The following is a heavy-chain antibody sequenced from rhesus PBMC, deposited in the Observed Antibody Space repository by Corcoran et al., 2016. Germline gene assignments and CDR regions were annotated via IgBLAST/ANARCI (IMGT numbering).Heavy chain of an antibody. V-gene: IGHV4S11*01. Sequence: QVQLQESGPGLVKPLETLSLTCAVSGGSISSNYWSWSRQAPGKGLEGIGYIYGSGSRTNYNPSLTSRVTLSVDTSKNQLSLKLSSVTAADTAVYYCARLRGNYGWYFDIWGPGTPITISS. D-gene: IGHD4-17*01. CDR3: ARLRGNYGWYFDI. CDR2: IYGSGSRT. J-gene: IGHJ2*01. CDR1: GGSISSNY.